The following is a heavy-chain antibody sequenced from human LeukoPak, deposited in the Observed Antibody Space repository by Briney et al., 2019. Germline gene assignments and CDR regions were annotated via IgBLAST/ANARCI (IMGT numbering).Heavy chain of an antibody. CDR1: GFTFSSYA. Sequence: GGSLRLSCAASGFTFSSYAMSWVSQAPGKGLEWLSAISGSGGNTYYADSVKGRFTISRDNSKNTLYLQMNSLRAEDTAVYYCAKDQDIVVVPAAQDWGRGTLVTVSS. D-gene: IGHD2-2*01. CDR2: ISGSGGNT. CDR3: AKDQDIVVVPAAQD. J-gene: IGHJ4*02. V-gene: IGHV3-23*01.